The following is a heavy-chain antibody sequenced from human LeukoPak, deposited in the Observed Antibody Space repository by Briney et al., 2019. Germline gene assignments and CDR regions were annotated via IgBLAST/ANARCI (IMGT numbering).Heavy chain of an antibody. V-gene: IGHV1-2*02. CDR1: GYTFTGYY. CDR3: ARGRVINDFWSGYYSDY. D-gene: IGHD3-3*01. CDR2: INPNSGGT. Sequence: GASVTVSCKASGYTFTGYYMHWVRQAPGQGLEWMGWINPNSGGTNYAQKFQGRVTMTRDTSISTAYMELSRLRSDDTAVYYCARGRVINDFWSGYYSDYWGQGTLVTVSS. J-gene: IGHJ4*02.